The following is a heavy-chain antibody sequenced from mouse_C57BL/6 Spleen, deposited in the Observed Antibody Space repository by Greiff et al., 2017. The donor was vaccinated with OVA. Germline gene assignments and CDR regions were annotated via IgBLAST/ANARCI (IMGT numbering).Heavy chain of an antibody. CDR3: ARHKPDGGGFAY. Sequence: QVQLKQSGPGLVAPSQSLSITCTVSGFSLTSYGVHWVRQPPGKGLEWLVVIWSDGSTTYNSALKSRLSISKDNSKSQVFLKMNSLQTDDTAMYYCARHKPDGGGFAYWGQGTLVTVSA. CDR2: IWSDGST. CDR1: GFSLTSYG. J-gene: IGHJ3*01. V-gene: IGHV2-6-1*01.